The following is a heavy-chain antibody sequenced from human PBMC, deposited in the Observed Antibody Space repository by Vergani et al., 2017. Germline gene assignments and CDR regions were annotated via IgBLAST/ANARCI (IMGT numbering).Heavy chain of an antibody. CDR1: GGTFSHHA. CDR3: ARGWYYDSIAYWAY. J-gene: IGHJ4*02. Sequence: QVQLVQSGAEVKKPQSSVKVSCEASGGTFSHHAFAWVRQAPGQGLEWMGRIIPVLGSTNYAQKFQGRLTITADASATTGYMELTGLTSEDTAVYYCARGWYYDSIAYWAYWGQGTLVTVSS. CDR2: IIPVLGST. D-gene: IGHD3-22*01. V-gene: IGHV1-69*15.